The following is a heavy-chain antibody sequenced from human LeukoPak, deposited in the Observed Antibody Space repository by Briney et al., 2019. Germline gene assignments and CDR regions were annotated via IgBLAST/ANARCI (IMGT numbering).Heavy chain of an antibody. D-gene: IGHD2-2*01. J-gene: IGHJ3*02. CDR2: IYYSGST. CDR1: GGSINSYC. V-gene: IGHV4-59*12. CDR3: ARDCSSTSCYSQDAFDI. Sequence: PSETLSLTCTVSGGSINSYCWSWIRQPPGKGLEWIGYIYYSGSTNYNPSLKSRVTISVDTSKNQFSLKLSSVTAADTAVYYCARDCSSTSCYSQDAFDIWGQGTMVTVSS.